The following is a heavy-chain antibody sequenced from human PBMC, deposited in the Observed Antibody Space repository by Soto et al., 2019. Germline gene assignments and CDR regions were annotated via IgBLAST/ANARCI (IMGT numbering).Heavy chain of an antibody. Sequence: EVQLVESGGVVVQPGGSLRLSCAASGFTFDDYTMHWVRQAPGKGLEWVSLISWDGGSTYYADSVKGRFTISRDNSKNSLYLHMNSLRTEDTALYYCTKEAAAGIDYWGQGTLVTVSS. V-gene: IGHV3-43*01. CDR2: ISWDGGST. J-gene: IGHJ4*02. CDR3: TKEAAAGIDY. CDR1: GFTFDDYT. D-gene: IGHD6-13*01.